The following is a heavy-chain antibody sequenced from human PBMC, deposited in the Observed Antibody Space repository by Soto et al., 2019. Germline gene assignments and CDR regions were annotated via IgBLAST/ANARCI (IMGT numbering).Heavy chain of an antibody. J-gene: IGHJ4*02. CDR1: DGYITTHY. V-gene: IGHV4-59*11. CDR2: IYYGGNT. CDR3: ASGAGYGSGIAS. Sequence: QVQLLESGPGLVKPSETLSLICAVSDGYITTHYWSWLRQPPGKGLEWIGYIYYGGNTNYNPSLKSRVTISVDTSNNQFSLRLTSMTAADTAVYYCASGAGYGSGIASWGQGTLVTVSS. D-gene: IGHD3-10*01.